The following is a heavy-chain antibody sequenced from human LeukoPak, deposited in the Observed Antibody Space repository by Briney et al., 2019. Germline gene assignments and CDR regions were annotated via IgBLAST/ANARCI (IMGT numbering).Heavy chain of an antibody. D-gene: IGHD3-16*02. V-gene: IGHV3-48*01. CDR1: GFTFSSYS. Sequence: GGSLRLSGPASGFTFSSYSMNGVRQAAGKGRGWVSYISSSSSTIYYADSVKGRFTISRDNAKNSLYLQMNSLRAEDTAVYYCARDKRRIVSPNDYWGQGTLVTVSS. CDR2: ISSSSSTI. J-gene: IGHJ4*02. CDR3: ARDKRRIVSPNDY.